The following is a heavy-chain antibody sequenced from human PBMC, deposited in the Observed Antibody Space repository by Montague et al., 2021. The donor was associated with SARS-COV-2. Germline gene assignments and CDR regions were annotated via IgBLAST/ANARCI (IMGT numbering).Heavy chain of an antibody. CDR2: IYYSGST. CDR1: GGSISSYY. CDR3: ARTYYDILTGYYNQGAFDI. Sequence: SETLSLTCTVSGGSISSYYWSWIRQPPGKGLEWIGYIYYSGSTNYNPSLKSRVTISVDTSKNQFSLKLSSVTAADTAVYYCARTYYDILTGYYNQGAFDIWGQGTMVTVSS. D-gene: IGHD3-9*01. V-gene: IGHV4-59*08. J-gene: IGHJ3*02.